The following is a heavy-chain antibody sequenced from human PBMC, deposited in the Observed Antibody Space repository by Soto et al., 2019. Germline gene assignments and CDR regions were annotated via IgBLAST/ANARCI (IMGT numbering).Heavy chain of an antibody. CDR1: GGSVTSYY. CDR3: ASILYGANAFDY. CDR2: ISYSGST. V-gene: IGHV4-59*02. Sequence: SETLSLTCSVSGGSVTSYYWTWIRQTPGRGLHFIGYISYSGSTSYNPSLRGRVTISTDTSKNQLSLKLSSVTAADTAIYYCASILYGANAFDYWGKGAPVTVSS. J-gene: IGHJ4*02. D-gene: IGHD4-17*01.